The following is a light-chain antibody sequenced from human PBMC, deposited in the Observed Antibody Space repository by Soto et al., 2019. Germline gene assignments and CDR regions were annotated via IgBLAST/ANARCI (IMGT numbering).Light chain of an antibody. J-gene: IGKJ4*01. CDR2: DAS. CDR3: QQRSYWTPLT. CDR1: QSVGSY. Sequence: EIVLTQSPATLSLSPGERATLSCRASQSVGSYLAWYQQRPGQAPRLLIYDASNRATGIPARFSGSGSGTDFTLTISSLEPEDFAVYYCQQRSYWTPLTFGGGTKVEIK. V-gene: IGKV3-11*01.